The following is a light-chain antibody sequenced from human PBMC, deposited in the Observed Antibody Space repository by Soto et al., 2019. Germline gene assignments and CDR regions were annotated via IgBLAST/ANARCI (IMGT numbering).Light chain of an antibody. CDR3: AAWDDSLTGLL. V-gene: IGLV1-44*01. Sequence: QSVLTQPPSASGTPGQRVTFSCSGSGPNIGSNVVNWYQQLPGTAPKLLIYFNTQRPSGVPDRFSGSKSGTSASLAISGLQSEDEADYYCAAWDDSLTGLLIGGGTQLTVL. J-gene: IGLJ2*01. CDR1: GPNIGSNV. CDR2: FNT.